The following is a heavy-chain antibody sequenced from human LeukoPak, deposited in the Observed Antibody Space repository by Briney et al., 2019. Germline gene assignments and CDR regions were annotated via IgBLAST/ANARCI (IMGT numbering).Heavy chain of an antibody. CDR2: IKQDGSGE. V-gene: IGHV3-7*01. J-gene: IGHJ4*02. CDR3: TTGYSSGWYNEGNY. D-gene: IGHD6-19*01. CDR1: GFTFSRYW. Sequence: GGSLRLSCVASGFTFSRYWMSWVRQAPGKGLEWVAKIKQDGSGEYYLDSVKGQFTISRDNAKNSLYLQMNSLRADDTAVYFCTTGYSSGWYNEGNYWGQGTLVTVSS.